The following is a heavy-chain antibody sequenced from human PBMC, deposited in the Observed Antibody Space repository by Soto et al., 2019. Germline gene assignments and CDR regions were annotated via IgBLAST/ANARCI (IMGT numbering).Heavy chain of an antibody. CDR3: ARGYYYDGGGHFVEYYQH. Sequence: PSETLSLTCAVSGGSISIGVYSLSWIRQPPGKGLEWIGYIYHTGRTYYNPSLKSRVTISVDRSKNQFSLRLSSVTAADTAVYYCARGYYYDGGGHFVEYYQHWGQGTPVTVSS. CDR2: IYHTGRT. D-gene: IGHD3-22*01. CDR1: GGSISIGVYS. V-gene: IGHV4-30-2*01. J-gene: IGHJ1*01.